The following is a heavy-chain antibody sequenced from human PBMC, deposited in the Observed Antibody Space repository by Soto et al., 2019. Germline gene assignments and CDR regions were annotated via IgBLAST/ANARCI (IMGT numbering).Heavy chain of an antibody. CDR1: GFTFSSYS. V-gene: IGHV3-21*01. CDR3: AREGSIPSGIVVVVAANDY. J-gene: IGHJ4*02. CDR2: ISSSSSYI. Sequence: GGSLRLSCAASGFTFSSYSMNWVRQAPGKGLEWVSSISSSSSYIYYADSVKGRFTISRDNAKNSLYLQMNSLRAEDTAVYYCAREGSIPSGIVVVVAANDYWGQGTLVTVSS. D-gene: IGHD2-15*01.